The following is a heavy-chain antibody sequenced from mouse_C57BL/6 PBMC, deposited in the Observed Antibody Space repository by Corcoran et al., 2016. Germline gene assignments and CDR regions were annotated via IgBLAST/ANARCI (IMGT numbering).Heavy chain of an antibody. J-gene: IGHJ1*03. Sequence: QIQLVQSGPELKKPGETVKISCKASGYTFTTYGMSWVKQAPGKGLKWMGWINTYSGVPTYADDFKGRFAFSLETSASTAYLQINNLKNEDTATYFCARRGYYGTHWYFDVWGTGTTVTVSS. CDR3: ARRGYYGTHWYFDV. D-gene: IGHD1-1*01. V-gene: IGHV9-3*01. CDR1: GYTFTTYG. CDR2: INTYSGVP.